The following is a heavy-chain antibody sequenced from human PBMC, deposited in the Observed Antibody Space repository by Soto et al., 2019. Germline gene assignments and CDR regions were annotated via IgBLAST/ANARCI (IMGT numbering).Heavy chain of an antibody. CDR3: AKQLRYFDWFRLYYFDY. D-gene: IGHD3-9*01. J-gene: IGHJ4*02. CDR2: ISGSGGST. V-gene: IGHV3-23*01. Sequence: EVQLLESGGGLVQPGGSLRLSCAASGFTFSSYAMSWVRQAPGKGLEWVSAISGSGGSTYYADSVKGRFTISRDNSKNTLYLQMNSLRAEDTGVYYCAKQLRYFDWFRLYYFDYWGQGTLVTVSS. CDR1: GFTFSSYA.